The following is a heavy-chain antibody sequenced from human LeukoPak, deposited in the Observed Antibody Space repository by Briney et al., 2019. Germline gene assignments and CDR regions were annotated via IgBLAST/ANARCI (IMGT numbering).Heavy chain of an antibody. V-gene: IGHV4-34*01. D-gene: IGHD2-21*02. CDR3: ARGGFYCGGDCYVDY. CDR2: INHSGST. J-gene: IGHJ4*02. Sequence: SETLSLTCAVCGGSFSPYYWSWIRQPPGKGLEWIGEINHSGSTNYNPSLKSRVTISVDTSKNQFSLRLSSVTAADTAVYYCARGGFYCGGDCYVDYWGQGTLVTVSS. CDR1: GGSFSPYY.